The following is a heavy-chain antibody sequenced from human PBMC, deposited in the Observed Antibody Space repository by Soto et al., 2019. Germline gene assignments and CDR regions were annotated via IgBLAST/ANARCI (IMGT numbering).Heavy chain of an antibody. Sequence: QVQLVQSGAEVKKPGASVKFSCKASGYTFTRYAMHWVRQAPGQRLEWMGWINAGNGNTKYSQKFQGRVTITRDTSASTAYMELSSLRSEDTAVYYCARGPGGPDGPGDYWGQGTLVTVSS. CDR2: INAGNGNT. CDR3: ARGPGGPDGPGDY. V-gene: IGHV1-3*01. CDR1: GYTFTRYA. J-gene: IGHJ4*02. D-gene: IGHD2-15*01.